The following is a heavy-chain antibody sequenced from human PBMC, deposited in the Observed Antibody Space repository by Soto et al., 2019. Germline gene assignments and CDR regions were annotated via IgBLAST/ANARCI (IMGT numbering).Heavy chain of an antibody. CDR1: GFTFSSYA. J-gene: IGHJ4*02. D-gene: IGHD3-9*01. CDR2: ISYDGSNK. V-gene: IGHV3-30-3*01. CDR3: ARDGLRYQDGLFDY. Sequence: QVQLVESGGGVVQPGRSLRLSCAASGFTFSSYAMHWVRQAPGKGLEWVAVISYDGSNKYYADSVKGRFTISRDNSKNTLYLQMNSLRAEDTAVYYCARDGLRYQDGLFDYWGQGTLVTVSS.